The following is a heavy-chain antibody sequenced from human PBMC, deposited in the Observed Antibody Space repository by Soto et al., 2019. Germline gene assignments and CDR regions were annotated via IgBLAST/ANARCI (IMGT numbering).Heavy chain of an antibody. D-gene: IGHD1-26*01. CDR1: GFPFSSYN. CDR3: ARPYSGSYSFDY. V-gene: IGHV3-21*01. Sequence: GGSLRLSCAASGFPFSSYNMNWVRQAPGKGLEWVSSISSTTSDIYYADSVKGRFTISRDNAKNSLYLHMHTLRAGDTAVYYCARPYSGSYSFDYWGQGTLVTVSS. CDR2: ISSTTSDI. J-gene: IGHJ4*02.